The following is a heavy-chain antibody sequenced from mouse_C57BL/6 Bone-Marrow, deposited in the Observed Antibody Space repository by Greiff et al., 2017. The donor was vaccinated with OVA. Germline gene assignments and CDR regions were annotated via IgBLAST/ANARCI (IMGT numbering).Heavy chain of an antibody. CDR2: INPSSGYT. J-gene: IGHJ3*01. CDR3: AREGGLRRFLWFAY. CDR1: GYTFTSYT. Sequence: QVQLQQSGAELARPGASVKMSCKASGYTFTSYTMHWVKQRPGQGLEWIGYINPSSGYTKYNQKFKDKATLTADKSSSTAYMQLSSLTSEDSAVYYCAREGGLRRFLWFAYWGQGTLVTVSA. D-gene: IGHD2-4*01. V-gene: IGHV1-4*01.